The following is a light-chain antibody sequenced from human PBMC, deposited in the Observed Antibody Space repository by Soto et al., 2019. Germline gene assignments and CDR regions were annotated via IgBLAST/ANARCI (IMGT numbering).Light chain of an antibody. CDR3: QQSYNTPRT. CDR1: QSINSY. Sequence: DIQMTQSPSSLSASVGDRVTITCRASQSINSYLNWYQQKPGKAPKLLIYAASSLQSGVPSRFSGSGSGTDFTLTISSLQPEDFATYYCQQSYNTPRTFGQGTKVEIK. CDR2: AAS. J-gene: IGKJ1*01. V-gene: IGKV1-39*01.